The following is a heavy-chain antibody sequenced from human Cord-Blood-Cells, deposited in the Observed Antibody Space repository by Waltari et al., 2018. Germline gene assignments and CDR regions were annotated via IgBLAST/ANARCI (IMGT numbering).Heavy chain of an antibody. D-gene: IGHD6-19*01. CDR2: ISYDGSNK. V-gene: IGHV3-30-3*01. J-gene: IGHJ4*02. Sequence: QVQLVESGGGGVQPGRSLRLSCAASGFTFSCYAMHWVRQAPGKGLEWVAVISYDGSNKYYADSVKGRFTISRDNSKNTLYLQMNSLRAEDTAVYYCARDDAVAGFDYWGQGTLVTVSS. CDR3: ARDDAVAGFDY. CDR1: GFTFSCYA.